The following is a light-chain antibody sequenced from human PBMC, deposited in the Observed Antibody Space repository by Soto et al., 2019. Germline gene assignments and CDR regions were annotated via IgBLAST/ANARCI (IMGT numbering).Light chain of an antibody. V-gene: IGKV1-27*01. CDR2: TAS. CDR3: QKYNSAPLT. Sequence: DIQMTQSPSSLSASVGDRVTITCRASQGISNSLAWYQQKPGKDPKLLIYTASTLQSGVPSRFSGRGFGTDFTLTITSLQPEDVATYYCQKYNSAPLTFGGGTKVEIK. J-gene: IGKJ4*01. CDR1: QGISNS.